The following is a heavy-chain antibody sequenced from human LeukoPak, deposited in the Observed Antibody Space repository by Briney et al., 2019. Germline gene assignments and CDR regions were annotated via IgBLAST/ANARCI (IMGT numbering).Heavy chain of an antibody. D-gene: IGHD2-2*01. Sequence: GGSLRLSCAASGFTFSSYGMHWVRQAPGKGLEWVAVISYDGSNKYYADSVKGRFTISRDNSKNTLYLQMNSLRAEDTAVYYCAKDRPQSRDYWGQGTLVTVSS. CDR2: ISYDGSNK. CDR3: AKDRPQSRDY. CDR1: GFTFSSYG. J-gene: IGHJ4*02. V-gene: IGHV3-30*18.